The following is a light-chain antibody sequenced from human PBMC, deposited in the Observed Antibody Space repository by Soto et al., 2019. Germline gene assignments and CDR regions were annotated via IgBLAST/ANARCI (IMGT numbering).Light chain of an antibody. CDR3: AAWDDSLNGVL. V-gene: IGLV1-44*01. CDR2: RNN. Sequence: QSVLTQPPSASGTPGQRVTISCSGSSSNIGSNTVNWYQQLPGTAPKLLIYRNNQRPSGVPDRFSGSKSGTSVSLAISGLQSGDEADYYCAAWDDSLNGVLFGGGTKLTVL. J-gene: IGLJ2*01. CDR1: SSNIGSNT.